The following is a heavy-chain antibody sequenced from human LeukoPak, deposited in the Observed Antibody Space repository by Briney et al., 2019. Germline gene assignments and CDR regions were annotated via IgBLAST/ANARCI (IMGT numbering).Heavy chain of an antibody. D-gene: IGHD3-16*01. V-gene: IGHV3-30*02. CDR2: IRFDGSNK. CDR3: ARGAYAQNTQTLGY. J-gene: IGHJ4*02. Sequence: GGSLRLSCAASGFTFSSYGMHWVRQAPGKGLEWVAFIRFDGSNKYYADSVKGRFTISRDNSKNTLYLQMNSLRAEDTAVYYCARGAYAQNTQTLGYWGQGTLVTVSS. CDR1: GFTFSSYG.